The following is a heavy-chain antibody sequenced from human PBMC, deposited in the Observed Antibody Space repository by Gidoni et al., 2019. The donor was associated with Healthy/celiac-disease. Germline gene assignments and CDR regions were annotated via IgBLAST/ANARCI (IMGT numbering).Heavy chain of an antibody. J-gene: IGHJ4*02. D-gene: IGHD6-13*01. CDR2: IIPIFGTA. CDR1: GCTFSSYA. V-gene: IGHV1-69*01. Sequence: QVQLVPSGAEVKKPGSSVKVSCKASGCTFSSYAISWVRQAPGQGLEWMGGIIPIFGTANYAQKFQGRVTITADESTSTAYMELSSLRSEDTAVYYCARDRSVGIAARTTSDYWGQGTLVTVSS. CDR3: ARDRSVGIAARTTSDY.